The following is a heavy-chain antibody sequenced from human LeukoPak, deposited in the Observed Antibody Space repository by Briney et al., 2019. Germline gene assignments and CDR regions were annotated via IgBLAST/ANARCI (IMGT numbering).Heavy chain of an antibody. CDR2: FDPEDGET. J-gene: IGHJ4*02. D-gene: IGHD2-2*01. CDR3: ATALIGYCSSTSCYRTDY. CDR1: GYTLTELS. Sequence: GASVKVSFKVSGYTLTELSMHWVRQAPGKGLEWMGGFDPEDGETIYAQKFQGRVTMTEDTSTDTAYMELSSLRSEDTAVYYCATALIGYCSSTSCYRTDYWGQGTLVTVSS. V-gene: IGHV1-24*01.